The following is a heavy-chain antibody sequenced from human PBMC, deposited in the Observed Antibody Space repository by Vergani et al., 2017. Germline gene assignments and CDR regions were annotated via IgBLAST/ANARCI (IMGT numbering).Heavy chain of an antibody. CDR1: GFTFSSYG. CDR2: IWYDGSNK. V-gene: IGHV3-33*06. CDR3: AKDRGISWYGYFDY. Sequence: QVQLVESGGGVVQPGRSLRLSCAASGFTFSSYGMHWVRQAPGKGLEWVAVIWYDGSNKYYADSVKGRFTISRDNSKNTLYLQMNSLRAEDTALYYCAKDRGISWYGYFDYWGQGTLVTVSS. J-gene: IGHJ4*02. D-gene: IGHD6-13*01.